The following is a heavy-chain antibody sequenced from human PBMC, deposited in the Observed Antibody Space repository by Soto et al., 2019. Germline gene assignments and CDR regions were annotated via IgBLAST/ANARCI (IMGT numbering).Heavy chain of an antibody. V-gene: IGHV3-23*05. Sequence: PGGSLRLSCAASGFTFNNYGMTWVRQAPGKGLEWASTIYSRGTSTYYADSVKGRFTISRDNSKNTVYLQMNSLRAEDTAVYYCAQDAQGYPFVWGQGTTVTVSS. CDR1: GFTFNNYG. CDR2: IYSRGTST. CDR3: AQDAQGYPFV. D-gene: IGHD2-15*01. J-gene: IGHJ6*02.